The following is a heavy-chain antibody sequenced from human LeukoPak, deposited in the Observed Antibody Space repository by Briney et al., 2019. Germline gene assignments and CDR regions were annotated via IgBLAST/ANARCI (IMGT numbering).Heavy chain of an antibody. CDR1: GYTFTGYY. CDR3: ARDFLRWPNKDVMAFYYSYGRAV. Sequence: ASVKVSCKASGYTFTGYYMHWVRQAPGQGLEWMGWINPNSGGTNYAQKFQGRVTMTRDTSISTAYMELSRLRSDDTAVYYCARDFLRWPNKDVMAFYYSYGRAVGGQGPRAPFSS. J-gene: IGHJ6*02. D-gene: IGHD4-23*01. V-gene: IGHV1-2*02. CDR2: INPNSGGT.